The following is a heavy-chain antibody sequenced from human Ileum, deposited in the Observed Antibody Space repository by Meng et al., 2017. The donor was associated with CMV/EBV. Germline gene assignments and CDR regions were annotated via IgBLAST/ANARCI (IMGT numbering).Heavy chain of an antibody. Sequence: SGGSISRANWWTWVRQTTGKGLEWIGEVYRGGNAMYNPSLQSRLTISVDDSTNQVSLRLRSVTAADTAMYYCTTGSAYSPPGQFHQWGQGTLVTVSS. CDR3: TTGSAYSPPGQFHQ. V-gene: IGHV4-4*02. J-gene: IGHJ4*02. CDR1: GGSISRANW. CDR2: VYRGGNA. D-gene: IGHD3-22*01.